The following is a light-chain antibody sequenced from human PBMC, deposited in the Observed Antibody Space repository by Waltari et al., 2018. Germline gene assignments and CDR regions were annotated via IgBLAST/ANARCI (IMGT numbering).Light chain of an antibody. J-gene: IGKJ2*01. CDR1: PSLLYCSNHKDY. Sequence: DIVMTQSPDSLALSLGERATSHCEASPSLLYCSNHKDYLAWFQQKPGQPPKLLISWASTRESGVPDRFSGSGSGTDFTLTISSLQAEDVALYFCQQYYSVPYTFGQGTNVEIK. CDR3: QQYYSVPYT. CDR2: WAS. V-gene: IGKV4-1*01.